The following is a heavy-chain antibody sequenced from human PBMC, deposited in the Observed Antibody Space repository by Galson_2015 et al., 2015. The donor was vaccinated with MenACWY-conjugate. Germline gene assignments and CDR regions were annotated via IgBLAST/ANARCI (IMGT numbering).Heavy chain of an antibody. J-gene: IGHJ4*02. CDR3: ATYCSSPSCYANGAY. V-gene: IGHV3-74*01. D-gene: IGHD2-2*01. CDR1: GFTFSRYW. CDR2: INSDGSAA. Sequence: SLRLSCAASGFTFSRYWMHWVRQSPGKGLVWVSRINSDGSAADYADSVKGRFTISRDNAKNTLYLQMNSLRAEDTAVYYCATYCSSPSCYANGAYRGQGTLVTVSS.